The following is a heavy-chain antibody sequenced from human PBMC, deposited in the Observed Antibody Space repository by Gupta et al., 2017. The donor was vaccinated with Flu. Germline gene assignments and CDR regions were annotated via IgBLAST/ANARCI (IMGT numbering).Heavy chain of an antibody. CDR1: GGSFSGYY. V-gene: IGHV4-34*01. D-gene: IGHD6-13*01. J-gene: IGHJ4*02. CDR2: INHSGST. CDR3: ARAAAAGNFSYFDY. Sequence: QVQLQQWGAGLLKPSETLSLTCAVYGGSFSGYYWSWIRQPPGKGLEWIGEINHSGSTNYNPSLKSRVTISVDTSKNQFSLKLSSVTAADTAVYYCARAAAAGNFSYFDYWGQGTLVTVSS.